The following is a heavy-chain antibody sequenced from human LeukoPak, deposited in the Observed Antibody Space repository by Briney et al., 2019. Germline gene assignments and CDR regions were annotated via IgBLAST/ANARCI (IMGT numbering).Heavy chain of an antibody. D-gene: IGHD1-26*01. CDR2: IIPILGIA. J-gene: IGHJ4*02. V-gene: IGHV1-69*04. CDR3: AREVGIVGATAPDY. CDR1: GGTFSSYA. Sequence: GASVKVSCKASGGTFSSYAISWVRQAPGQGLEWMGRIIPILGIANYAQKFQGRVTITADKSTSTAYMELSSLRSEDTAVYYCAREVGIVGATAPDYWGQGTLVTVSS.